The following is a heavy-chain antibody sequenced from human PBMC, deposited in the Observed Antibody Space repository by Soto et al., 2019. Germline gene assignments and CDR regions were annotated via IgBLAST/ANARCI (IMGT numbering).Heavy chain of an antibody. V-gene: IGHV4-30-4*01. D-gene: IGHD3-22*01. J-gene: IGHJ5*02. CDR1: GGSISSGDYY. Sequence: SETLSLTCTVSGGSISSGDYYWSWIRQPPGKGLEWIGYIYYSGSTYYNPSLKSRVTISVDTSKNQFSLKLSSVTAADTAVYYCARGNYYDSSGYHNWFDPWGQGTLVTVSS. CDR2: IYYSGST. CDR3: ARGNYYDSSGYHNWFDP.